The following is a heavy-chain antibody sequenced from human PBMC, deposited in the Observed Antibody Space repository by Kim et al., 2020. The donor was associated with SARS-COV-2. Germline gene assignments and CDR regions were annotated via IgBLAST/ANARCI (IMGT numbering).Heavy chain of an antibody. J-gene: IGHJ5*02. V-gene: IGHV4-34*01. D-gene: IGHD3-10*01. CDR2: INHSGST. CDR1: GGSFSGYY. Sequence: SETLSLTCAVYGGSFSGYYWSWIRQPPGKGLEWIGEINHSGSTNYNPSLKSRVTISVDTSKNQFSLKLSSVTAADTAVYYCARARRITMVRGVLPFDPWGQGTLVTVSS. CDR3: ARARRITMVRGVLPFDP.